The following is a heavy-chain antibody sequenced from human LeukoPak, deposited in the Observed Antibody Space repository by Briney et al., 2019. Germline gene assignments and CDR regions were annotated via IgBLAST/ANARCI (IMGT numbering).Heavy chain of an antibody. CDR3: ARSRFLEWGNWFDP. J-gene: IGHJ5*02. Sequence: SQTLSLTCVISGDSVSSNSAAWNWIRQSPSRGLEWLGRTYYRSKWYNDYVVSVKSRISINPDTSKNQFSLQLNSVTPEDTAVYYRARSRFLEWGNWFDPWGQGTLVTVSS. D-gene: IGHD3-3*01. V-gene: IGHV6-1*01. CDR2: TYYRSKWYN. CDR1: GDSVSSNSAA.